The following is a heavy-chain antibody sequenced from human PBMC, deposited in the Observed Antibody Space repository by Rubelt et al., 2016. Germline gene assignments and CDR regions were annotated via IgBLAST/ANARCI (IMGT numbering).Heavy chain of an antibody. CDR1: GGSFSGYY. V-gene: IGHV4-34*01. CDR2: INHSGST. CDR3: ARAYCSGGSCYSP. D-gene: IGHD2-15*01. J-gene: IGHJ5*02. Sequence: QVQLQQWGAGLLKPSETLSLTCAVYGGSFSGYYWSWIRQPPGKGLEWIGEINHSGSTNYNPSLKSRVTISVDTSKNQFSLKLSSVTAADTAVYYCARAYCSGGSCYSPWGQGTLVTVSS.